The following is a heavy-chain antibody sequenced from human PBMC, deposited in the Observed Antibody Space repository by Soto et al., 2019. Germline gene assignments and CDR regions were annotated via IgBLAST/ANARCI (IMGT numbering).Heavy chain of an antibody. J-gene: IGHJ5*02. CDR1: GFIFGNFG. CDR2: ISGSGFKK. D-gene: IGHD1-26*01. Sequence: XASLRLSCAASGFIFGNFGMSWVRQAPGKGLEWISSISGSGFKKYYADSVKGRFTISRDNSKSTAYLELNNLSAEDTAVYHCAKNQGVELVPLATVDWFDPWGQGSVVTVSS. V-gene: IGHV3-23*01. CDR3: AKNQGVELVPLATVDWFDP.